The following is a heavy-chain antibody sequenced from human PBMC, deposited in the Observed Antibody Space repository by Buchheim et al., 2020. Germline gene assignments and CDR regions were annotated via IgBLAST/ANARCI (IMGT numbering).Heavy chain of an antibody. CDR1: GFTFSSYA. V-gene: IGHV3-23*01. J-gene: IGHJ5*02. D-gene: IGHD2-2*01. CDR2: ISGSGGGT. Sequence: EVQLLESGGGLVQPGGSLRLSCAASGFTFSSYAMSWVRQAPGKGLEWVSAISGSGGGTSYADSVKGRFTIPRDNSKNTVYLQMNSLRDEDTAVYYCVKEYSTNWIRNWFDPWGQGTL. CDR3: VKEYSTNWIRNWFDP.